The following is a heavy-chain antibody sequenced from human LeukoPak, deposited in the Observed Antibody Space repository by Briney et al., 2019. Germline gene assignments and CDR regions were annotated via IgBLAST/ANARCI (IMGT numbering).Heavy chain of an antibody. CDR3: ARVVDHDYGDYYLDY. CDR2: ISSRGGST. CDR1: GFTFSSYG. D-gene: IGHD4-17*01. V-gene: IGHV3-23*01. Sequence: GGSLRLSCAASGFTFSSYGMSWVRQAPGKGLEWVSGISSRGGSTYFADSVKGRFTISRDNSKNTLYLQMNSLRAEDTAVYYCARVVDHDYGDYYLDYWGQGTLVTVSS. J-gene: IGHJ4*02.